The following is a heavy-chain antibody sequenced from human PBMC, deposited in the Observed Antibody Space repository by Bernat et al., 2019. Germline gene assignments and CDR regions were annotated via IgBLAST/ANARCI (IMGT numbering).Heavy chain of an antibody. V-gene: IGHV1-18*01. J-gene: IGHJ4*02. CDR2: ISAYNGNT. D-gene: IGHD3-3*01. Sequence: QVQLVQSGAEVKKPGASVKVSCKASGYTFTSYGISWVRQAPGQGLEWMGWISAYNGNTNYAQKLQGRVTMTTDTSTSTAYMELRSLRSDDTAVYYCARVRTSFGVVIPEPPDYWGQGTLVTVSS. CDR1: GYTFTSYG. CDR3: ARVRTSFGVVIPEPPDY.